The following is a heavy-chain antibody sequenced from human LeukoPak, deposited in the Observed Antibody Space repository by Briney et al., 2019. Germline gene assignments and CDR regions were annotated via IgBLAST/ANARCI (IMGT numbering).Heavy chain of an antibody. Sequence: SETLSLTCNVSGGSISSGGYYWSWIRQHPGKGLEWIGYIYYSGSTYYNPSLKSRVTISVDTSKNQFSLKLSSVTAADTAVYYCARDYRSYNWFDPWGQGTLVTVSS. D-gene: IGHD1-26*01. J-gene: IGHJ5*02. CDR1: GGSISSGGYY. CDR2: IYYSGST. V-gene: IGHV4-31*03. CDR3: ARDYRSYNWFDP.